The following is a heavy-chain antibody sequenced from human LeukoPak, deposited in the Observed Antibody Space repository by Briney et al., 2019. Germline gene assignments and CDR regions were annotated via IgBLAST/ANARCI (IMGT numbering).Heavy chain of an antibody. CDR1: GSTVSSNY. V-gene: IGHV3-21*01. D-gene: IGHD1-1*01. J-gene: IGHJ4*02. Sequence: PGGSLRLSCAASGSTVSSNYMSWVRQAPGKGLEWVSSISSSSSYIYYADSVKGRFTISRDNAKNSLYLQMNSLRAEDTAVYYCATSISGATTTDYWGQGTLVTVSS. CDR2: ISSSSSYI. CDR3: ATSISGATTTDY.